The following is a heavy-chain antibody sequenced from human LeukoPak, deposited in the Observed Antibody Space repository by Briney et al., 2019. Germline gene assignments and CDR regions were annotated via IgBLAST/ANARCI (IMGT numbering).Heavy chain of an antibody. J-gene: IGHJ3*02. V-gene: IGHV3-48*03. D-gene: IGHD3-22*01. Sequence: PGGSLRLSCAAPGFLFSSYEMNWVRQAPGKGLEWVSYISTSGGTIYYADSVRGRFTISRDNAKNSLYLQMNSLRDEDTAVYYCARVDWMIGAFDIWGQGTMVTVSS. CDR3: ARVDWMIGAFDI. CDR1: GFLFSSYE. CDR2: ISTSGGTI.